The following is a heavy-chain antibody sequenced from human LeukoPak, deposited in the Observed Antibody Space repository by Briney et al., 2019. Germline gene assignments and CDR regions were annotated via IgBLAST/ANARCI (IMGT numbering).Heavy chain of an antibody. Sequence: AASVKVSCKASGYTFTSYGISWVRQAPGQGLEWMGWISAYNGNTNYAQKLQGRVTMTTDTSTSTAYMELRSLRSDDTAVYYCARPRVDSSGYYVYYSDYWGQGTLVTVSS. V-gene: IGHV1-18*01. CDR1: GYTFTSYG. CDR2: ISAYNGNT. CDR3: ARPRVDSSGYYVYYSDY. D-gene: IGHD3-22*01. J-gene: IGHJ4*02.